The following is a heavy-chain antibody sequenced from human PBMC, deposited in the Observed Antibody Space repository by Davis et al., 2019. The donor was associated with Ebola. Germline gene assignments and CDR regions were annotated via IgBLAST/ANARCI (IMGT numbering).Heavy chain of an antibody. Sequence: MPSETLSLTCTVSGGSISSGDYYWSWIRQPPGKGLEWIGYIYYSGSTYYNPSLKSRVTISVDTSKNQFSLKLSSVTAADTAVYYCARGVAAVAGTPFDYWGQGTLVTVSS. J-gene: IGHJ4*02. D-gene: IGHD6-19*01. V-gene: IGHV4-30-4*01. CDR1: GGSISSGDYY. CDR2: IYYSGST. CDR3: ARGVAAVAGTPFDY.